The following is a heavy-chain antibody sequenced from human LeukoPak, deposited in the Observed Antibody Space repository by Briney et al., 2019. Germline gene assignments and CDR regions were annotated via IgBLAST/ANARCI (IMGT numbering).Heavy chain of an antibody. CDR1: GGSFSGYY. CDR2: INHSGST. V-gene: IGHV4-34*01. Sequence: SETLSLTCAVYGGSFSGYYWSWIRQPPGKGLEWIGEINHSGSTNYNPSLKSRVTISVDTSKNQSSLKLSSVTAADTAVYYCARAEQQLTHYGMDVWGQGTTVTVSS. J-gene: IGHJ6*02. D-gene: IGHD6-13*01. CDR3: ARAEQQLTHYGMDV.